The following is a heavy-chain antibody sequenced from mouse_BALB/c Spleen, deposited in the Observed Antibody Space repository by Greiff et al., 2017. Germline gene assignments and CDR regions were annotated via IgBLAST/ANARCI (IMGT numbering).Heavy chain of an antibody. CDR2: IDPETGGT. V-gene: IGHV1-15*01. CDR3: TRDLQDWFAY. CDR1: GYTFTDYE. Sequence: QVQLQQSGAELVRPGASVTLSCKASGYTFTDYEMHWVKQTPVHGLEWIGAIDPETGGTAYNQKFKGKATLTADKSSSTAYMELRSLTSEDSAVYYCTRDLQDWFAYWGQGTLVTVSA. D-gene: IGHD2-1*01. J-gene: IGHJ3*01.